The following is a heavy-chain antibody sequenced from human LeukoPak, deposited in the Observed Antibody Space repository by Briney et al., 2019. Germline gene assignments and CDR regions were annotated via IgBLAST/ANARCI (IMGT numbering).Heavy chain of an antibody. V-gene: IGHV3-9*01. CDR3: ARDFWSGCDY. CDR2: ISWNSGSI. Sequence: PGGSLRLSCAASGFTFDDYAMHWVRQAPGKGLEWVSGISWNSGSIGYADSVKGRFTISRDNAKNSLYLQMNSLRAEDTAVYYCARDFWSGCDYWGQGTLVTVSS. CDR1: GFTFDDYA. D-gene: IGHD3-3*01. J-gene: IGHJ4*02.